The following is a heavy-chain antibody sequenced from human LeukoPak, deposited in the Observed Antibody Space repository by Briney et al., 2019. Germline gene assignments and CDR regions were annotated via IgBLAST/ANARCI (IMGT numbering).Heavy chain of an antibody. CDR3: ARGSHYYYYDSSGYYSWFDP. J-gene: IGHJ5*02. V-gene: IGHV4-38-2*02. CDR1: GYSISSGYY. D-gene: IGHD3-22*01. Sequence: SETLSLTCTVSGYSISSGYYWGWIRPPPGKGLEWIGSIYHSGSTYYNPSLKSRVTISVDTSKNQFSLKLSSVTAADTAVYYCARGSHYYYYDSSGYYSWFDPWGQGTLVTVSS. CDR2: IYHSGST.